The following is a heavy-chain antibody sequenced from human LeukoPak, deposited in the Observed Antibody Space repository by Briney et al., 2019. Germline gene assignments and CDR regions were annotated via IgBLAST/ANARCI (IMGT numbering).Heavy chain of an antibody. Sequence: ASVKVSCKASGYTFTSYGISWVRQAPGQGLEWMGWISAYNGNTNYAQKLQGRVTMTTDTSTSTAYMELRSLRSDDTAVYYCARGLYCSSTSCSRGWFDPWGQGTLVTVSS. CDR2: ISAYNGNT. V-gene: IGHV1-18*01. J-gene: IGHJ5*02. CDR3: ARGLYCSSTSCSRGWFDP. CDR1: GYTFTSYG. D-gene: IGHD2-2*01.